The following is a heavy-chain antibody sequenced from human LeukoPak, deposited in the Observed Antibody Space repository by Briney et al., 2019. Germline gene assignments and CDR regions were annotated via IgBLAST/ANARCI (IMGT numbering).Heavy chain of an antibody. CDR1: GGTFSSYA. CDR2: IIPIFGTA. V-gene: IGHV1-69*06. Sequence: SVKVSCKASGGTFSSYAISWVRQAPGQGLEWMGGIIPIFGTANYAQKFQGRVTITADKSTSTAYMELSSLRSEDTAVYYCARGPSITMVRGGQWYYYMDVWGKGTTVTISS. D-gene: IGHD3-10*01. CDR3: ARGPSITMVRGGQWYYYMDV. J-gene: IGHJ6*03.